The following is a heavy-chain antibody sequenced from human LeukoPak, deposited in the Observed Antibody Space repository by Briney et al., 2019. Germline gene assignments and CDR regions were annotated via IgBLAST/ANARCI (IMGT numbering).Heavy chain of an antibody. Sequence: PSETLSLTCTVSGGFISSYYWSWIRQPAGKGLEWIGRIYVSGSTNYNPSLKSRVTMSVDTSKNQFSLKLSSVTAADTAVYYCARDGRGVPYPDAFDIWGQGTKVTVSS. V-gene: IGHV4-4*07. J-gene: IGHJ3*02. CDR1: GGFISSYY. D-gene: IGHD2-2*01. CDR2: IYVSGST. CDR3: ARDGRGVPYPDAFDI.